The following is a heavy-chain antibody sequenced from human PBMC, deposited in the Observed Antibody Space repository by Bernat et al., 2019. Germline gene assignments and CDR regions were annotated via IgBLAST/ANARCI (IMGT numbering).Heavy chain of an antibody. J-gene: IGHJ3*02. CDR1: GFTFSSYG. D-gene: IGHD3-16*02. CDR3: ASRGYDNVWGSYRYNDAFDI. CDR2: IWYAGSNK. V-gene: IGHV3-33*01. Sequence: QVQLVESGGGVVQPGRSLRLSCAASGFTFSSYGMLWVRQAPGKGLEWVAVIWYAGSNKYYADSVKGRFTISRDNSKNTLYLQMNSLRAEETAVYYCASRGYDNVWGSYRYNDAFDIWGQGTMVTVSS.